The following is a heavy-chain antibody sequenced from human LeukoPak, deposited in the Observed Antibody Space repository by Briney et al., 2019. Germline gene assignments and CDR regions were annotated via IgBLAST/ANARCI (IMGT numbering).Heavy chain of an antibody. CDR2: IHHSGST. CDR1: GFTFSSYM. CDR3: ARFARGDLYNWFDP. D-gene: IGHD3-3*01. V-gene: IGHV4-38-2*01. Sequence: GSLRLSCAASGFTFSSYMMTWVRQAPGKGLEWIGTIHHSGSTYYNPSLKSRVTISVDTSNNQFSLKLSSVTAADTAVYYCARFARGDLYNWFDPWGQGTLVTVSS. J-gene: IGHJ5*02.